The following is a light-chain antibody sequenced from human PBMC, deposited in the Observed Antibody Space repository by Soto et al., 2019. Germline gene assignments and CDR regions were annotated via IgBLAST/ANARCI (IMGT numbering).Light chain of an antibody. J-gene: IGKJ1*01. CDR3: QQYSSFSWT. CDR1: QSIGTW. Sequence: DIQMTQSPSTLSASVGDRVTFTCRASQSIGTWVAWYQQKPGEAPKFLIYDVSTLDSGVPSRFSGSGSGTEFTLTISGLQPDDFATYYCQQYSSFSWTFGQGTKVDIK. V-gene: IGKV1-5*01. CDR2: DVS.